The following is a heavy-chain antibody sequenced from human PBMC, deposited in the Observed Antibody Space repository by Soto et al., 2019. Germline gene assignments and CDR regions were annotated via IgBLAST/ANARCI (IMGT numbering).Heavy chain of an antibody. CDR3: ASXDYDILTGYYWYYGMDV. Sequence: ASVKVSCKASGYTFTSYDINWVRQATGQGLEWMGWMNPNSGNTGYAQKFQGRVTMTRNTSISTAYMELSSLRSEDTAVYYCASXDYDILTGYYWYYGMDVWGQGTTVTVSS. D-gene: IGHD3-9*01. V-gene: IGHV1-8*01. CDR2: MNPNSGNT. J-gene: IGHJ6*02. CDR1: GYTFTSYD.